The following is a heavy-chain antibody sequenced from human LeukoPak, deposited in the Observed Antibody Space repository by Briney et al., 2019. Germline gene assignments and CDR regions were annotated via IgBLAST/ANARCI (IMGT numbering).Heavy chain of an antibody. CDR2: ISAYNGNT. D-gene: IGHD2-15*01. Sequence: ASVKVSCKASGYTFTSYGISWVRQAPGQGLEWMGWISAYNGNTNYAQKLQGRVTMTTDTSTSTAYMELRSLRSDDTAVYYCARDEQSFCSGGSCYSPPFDYWGQGTLVTVSS. J-gene: IGHJ4*02. CDR1: GYTFTSYG. CDR3: ARDEQSFCSGGSCYSPPFDY. V-gene: IGHV1-18*01.